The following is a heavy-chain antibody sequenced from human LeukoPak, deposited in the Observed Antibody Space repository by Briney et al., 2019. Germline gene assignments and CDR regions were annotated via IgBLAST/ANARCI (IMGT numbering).Heavy chain of an antibody. J-gene: IGHJ4*02. CDR3: ARGSVAGTLGYFDY. D-gene: IGHD6-19*01. Sequence: PSETLSLTCTVSVGSISSYYWSWMRQPPGRGLVWIGYIYYSGSTNYNPSLKSRVTISVDTSKNKFSLKLSAVTAADTAVYYCARGSVAGTLGYFDYWGQGTLVTVSS. CDR2: IYYSGST. V-gene: IGHV4-59*01. CDR1: VGSISSYY.